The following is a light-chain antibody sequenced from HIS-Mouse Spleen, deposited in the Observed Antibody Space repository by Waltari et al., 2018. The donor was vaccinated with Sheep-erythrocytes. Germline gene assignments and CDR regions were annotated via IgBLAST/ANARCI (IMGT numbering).Light chain of an antibody. CDR3: QSYDSSLSGWV. V-gene: IGLV2-11*01. CDR1: RSDVGGYNY. Sequence: QSALTQPRSVSGSPGQSVTISCTGTRSDVGGYNYVSWYQQYPGKAPKLMIYDVSKRPSGVPDRFSGSKSGNTASLTISGLQAEDEADYYCQSYDSSLSGWVFGGGTKLTVL. CDR2: DVS. J-gene: IGLJ3*02.